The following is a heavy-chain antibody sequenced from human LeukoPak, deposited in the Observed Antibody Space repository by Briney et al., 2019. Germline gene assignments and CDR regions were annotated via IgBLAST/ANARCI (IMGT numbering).Heavy chain of an antibody. CDR1: GYTLTELF. Sequence: ASVKVSCKVSGYTLTELFMHWVRQAPGKGREWMGGFDPEDGETIYAQKFQGRVTMTEDTSTDTAYMELSSLRSEDTAVYYCATDRWFGPIFDYWGQGTLVTVSS. D-gene: IGHD3-10*01. V-gene: IGHV1-24*01. CDR3: ATDRWFGPIFDY. J-gene: IGHJ4*02. CDR2: FDPEDGET.